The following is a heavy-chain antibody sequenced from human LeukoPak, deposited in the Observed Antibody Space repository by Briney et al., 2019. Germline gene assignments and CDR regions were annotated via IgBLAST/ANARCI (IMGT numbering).Heavy chain of an antibody. CDR3: AIRGHSNAFDY. D-gene: IGHD5-18*01. CDR1: GFTFSSYS. Sequence: PGGSLRLSFEASGFTFSSYSMIWARQAPGKGLEWVSSISSSSDYIYYADSVKGRFAISRDSAKNSLYLQLNSLRAEDTAVYYCAIRGHSNAFDYWGQGTLVTVSS. V-gene: IGHV3-21*01. J-gene: IGHJ4*02. CDR2: ISSSSDYI.